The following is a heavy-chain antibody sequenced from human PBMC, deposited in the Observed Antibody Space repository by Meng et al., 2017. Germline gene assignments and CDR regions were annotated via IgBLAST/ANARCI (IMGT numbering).Heavy chain of an antibody. D-gene: IGHD5-18*01. Sequence: VHLGESGGGVVQPGRSLGLSLADSGFTFSSYAMYWVRQAPGKGLEWVAVISYAGSNKYYADSVKGRFTISRDNSKNTLYLQMNSLRAEDTAVYYCARVPDAEWIQLWFAGADYWGQGTLVTVSS. V-gene: IGHV3-30*01. CDR1: GFTFSSYA. CDR2: ISYAGSNK. J-gene: IGHJ4*02. CDR3: ARVPDAEWIQLWFAGADY.